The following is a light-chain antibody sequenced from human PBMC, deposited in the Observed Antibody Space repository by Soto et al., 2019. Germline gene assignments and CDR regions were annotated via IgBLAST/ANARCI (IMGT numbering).Light chain of an antibody. CDR2: SAS. V-gene: IGKV1-39*01. CDR3: QQSYSSPLT. Sequence: DLQMTQSPSSLSASVGDRVTITCRASQSISSYLNWYQQKPGKAPKLLIYSASSLQSGVPSRFSGSGSGTDFTLTINSLQPEDFATYYCQQSYSSPLTFGGGTKVELK. CDR1: QSISSY. J-gene: IGKJ4*01.